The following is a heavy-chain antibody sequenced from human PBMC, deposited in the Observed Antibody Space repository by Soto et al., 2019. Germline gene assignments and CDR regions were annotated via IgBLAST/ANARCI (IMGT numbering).Heavy chain of an antibody. Sequence: ESGGGLVQPGGSLRLSCAASGFTFSCYWMCWVRQAPGKGLEWVANIKQDGSEKYYVDSVKGRFTISRDNAKNSLYLQMNSLRAEDTAVYYCARGSRAVGIWGAFDIWGQGTMVTVSS. D-gene: IGHD6-19*01. CDR1: GFTFSCYW. CDR2: IKQDGSEK. V-gene: IGHV3-7*01. CDR3: ARGSRAVGIWGAFDI. J-gene: IGHJ3*02.